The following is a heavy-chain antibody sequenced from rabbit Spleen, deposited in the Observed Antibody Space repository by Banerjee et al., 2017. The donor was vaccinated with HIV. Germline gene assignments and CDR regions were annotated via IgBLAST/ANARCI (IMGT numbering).Heavy chain of an antibody. CDR3: AAVLGSAIDGPFNL. V-gene: IGHV1S45*01. CDR2: INTGSGST. J-gene: IGHJ4*01. D-gene: IGHD4-2*01. Sequence: EESGGDLVQPEGSLTLTCKASGFTISSNYWISWVRQAPGKGLEWIGYINTGSGSTDYASWVNGRFTISKTSSTTVTLQMTSLTAADTATYFCAAVLGSAIDGPFNLWGQGTLVTVS. CDR1: GFTISSNYW.